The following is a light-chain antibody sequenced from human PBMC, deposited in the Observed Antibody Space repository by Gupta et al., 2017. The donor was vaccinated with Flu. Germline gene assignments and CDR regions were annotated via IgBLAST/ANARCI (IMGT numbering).Light chain of an antibody. J-gene: IGLJ1*01. CDR3: CSYAGSYTFEV. CDR2: DVN. V-gene: IGLV2-11*01. CDR1: SSDVGGYNY. Sequence: SSDVGGYNYVSWYQQHPGKAPKLIIYDVNKRPSGVPDRFSGSKSGNTASLTISGLQAEDEADYYCCSYAGSYTFEVFGTGTEVTVL.